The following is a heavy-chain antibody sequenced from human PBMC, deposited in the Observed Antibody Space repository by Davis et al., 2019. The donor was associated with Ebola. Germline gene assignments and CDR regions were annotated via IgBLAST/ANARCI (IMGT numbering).Heavy chain of an antibody. CDR1: GFTFSSYG. V-gene: IGHV3-33*01. CDR2: IWYDGSNK. J-gene: IGHJ6*02. D-gene: IGHD3-9*01. CDR3: ASVFSRVKEGNYYYYYGMDV. Sequence: PGGSLRLSCAASGFTFSSYGMHWVRQAPGKGLEWVAVIWYDGSNKYYADSVKGRFTISRDNSKNTLYLQMNSLRAEDTAVYYCASVFSRVKEGNYYYYYGMDVWGQGTTVTVSS.